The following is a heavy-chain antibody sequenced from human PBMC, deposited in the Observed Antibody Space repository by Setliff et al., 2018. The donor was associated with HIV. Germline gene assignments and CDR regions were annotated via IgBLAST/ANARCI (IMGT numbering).Heavy chain of an antibody. D-gene: IGHD1-20*01. CDR2: IWYDGLEK. Sequence: LSCAASGFSLSSHAMHWVRQAPGKGPEWVALIWYDGLEKYYGDSVKGRFTVSRDNSKNTLTLQMKSLRAEDTAIYYCAKDGAVITPGGALDIWGQGTMVTVSS. CDR3: AKDGAVITPGGALDI. J-gene: IGHJ3*02. V-gene: IGHV3-33*06. CDR1: GFSLSSHA.